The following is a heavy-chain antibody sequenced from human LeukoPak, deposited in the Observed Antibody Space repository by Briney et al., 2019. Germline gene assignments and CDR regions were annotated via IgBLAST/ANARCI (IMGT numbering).Heavy chain of an antibody. CDR2: ISRRGNNI. CDR3: ARGPSGSYDY. Sequence: GGSLRLSCAASGVTFSEYSVKGGREAPGKGVEWVSSISRRGNNIYYADSVKGGFTISRDNAQTSLYLQMNSLRVEDTAVYYCARGPSGSYDYWGQGTLVTVSS. V-gene: IGHV3-21*04. J-gene: IGHJ4*02. D-gene: IGHD1-26*01. CDR1: GVTFSEYS.